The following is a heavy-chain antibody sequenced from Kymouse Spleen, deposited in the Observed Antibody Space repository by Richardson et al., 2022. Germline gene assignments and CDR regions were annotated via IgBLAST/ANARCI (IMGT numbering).Heavy chain of an antibody. CDR2: ISYDGSNK. J-gene: IGHJ4*02. CDR3: AKGITMVRGVDY. V-gene: IGHV3-30*18. CDR1: GFTFSSYG. Sequence: QVQLVESGGGVVQPGRSLRLSCAASGFTFSSYGMHWVRQAPGKGLEWVAVISYDGSNKYYADSVKGRFTISRDNSKNTLYLQMNSLRAEDTAVYYCAKGITMVRGVDYWGQGTLVTVSS. D-gene: IGHD3-10*01.